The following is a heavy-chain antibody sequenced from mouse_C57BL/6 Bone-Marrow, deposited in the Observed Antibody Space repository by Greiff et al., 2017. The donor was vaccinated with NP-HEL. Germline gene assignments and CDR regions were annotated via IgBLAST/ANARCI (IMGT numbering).Heavy chain of an antibody. CDR1: GYTFTSYN. Sequence: LQQSGAELVRPGASVKMSCKASGYTFTSYNMHWVKQTPRQGLEWIGAIYPGNGDTSYNQKFKGKATLTVDKSSSTAYMQISSLTSEDSAVYFCARDWDDGVLWYFDVWGTGTTVTVSS. D-gene: IGHD4-1*01. CDR3: ARDWDDGVLWYFDV. CDR2: IYPGNGDT. J-gene: IGHJ1*03. V-gene: IGHV1-12*01.